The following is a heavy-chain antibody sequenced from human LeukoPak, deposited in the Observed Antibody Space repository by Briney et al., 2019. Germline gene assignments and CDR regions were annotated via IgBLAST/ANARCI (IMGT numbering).Heavy chain of an antibody. D-gene: IGHD1-1*01. Sequence: SETLSLTCTVSGGSISSSSYYWSWIRQPPGKGLEWIGYICNSGSTNYNPSLKSRVTISVDTSKNQFSLKLSSVTAADTAVYYCARVGGDVQLERRERWAFDVWGQGTMVTVSS. V-gene: IGHV4-61*01. J-gene: IGHJ3*01. CDR3: ARVGGDVQLERRERWAFDV. CDR2: ICNSGST. CDR1: GGSISSSSYY.